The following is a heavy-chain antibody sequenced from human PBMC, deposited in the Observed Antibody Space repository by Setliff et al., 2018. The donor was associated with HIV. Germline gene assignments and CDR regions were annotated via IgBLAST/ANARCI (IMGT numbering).Heavy chain of an antibody. D-gene: IGHD3-22*01. CDR2: IFDSENT. V-gene: IGHV4-59*01. CDR3: ARQITSVTTEKLVVNDAFDI. CDR1: NDSITYYY. J-gene: IGHJ3*02. Sequence: SETLSLTCGVSNDSITYYYWNWIRQPPGKGLEWIGNIFDSENTNYNPSLKSRVTMSVDTSKNQFSLKLSSVTAADTAVYYCARQITSVTTEKLVVNDAFDIWGQGIMVTVSS.